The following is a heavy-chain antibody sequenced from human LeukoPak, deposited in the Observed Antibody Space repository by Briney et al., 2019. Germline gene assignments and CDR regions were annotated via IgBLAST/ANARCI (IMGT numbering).Heavy chain of an antibody. Sequence: GGSQRLSCAASGFTFSSYGMSWVRQAPGQGLEWVSGISGSGGATYYAGSVQGRFTMSRDNSKNTLYLQMNSLRADGTAIYYCAKNDGYRYGRNYGMDVWGQGTTVTVSS. D-gene: IGHD5-18*01. CDR2: ISGSGGAT. CDR3: AKNDGYRYGRNYGMDV. CDR1: GFTFSSYG. V-gene: IGHV3-23*01. J-gene: IGHJ6*02.